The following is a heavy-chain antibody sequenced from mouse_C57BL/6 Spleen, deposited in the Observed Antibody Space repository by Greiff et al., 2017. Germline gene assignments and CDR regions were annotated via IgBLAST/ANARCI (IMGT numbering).Heavy chain of an antibody. D-gene: IGHD1-1*01. CDR3: TTHYYGSSYRGYDYAMDY. CDR2: IDPEDGDT. V-gene: IGHV14-1*01. J-gene: IGHJ4*01. CDR1: GFNIKDYY. Sequence: VQLQQSGAELVRPGASVKLSCTASGFNIKDYYMHWVKQRPEQGLEWIGRIDPEDGDTEYAPKFQGKATMTADTSSNPAYLQLSSLTSEDTAVYYCTTHYYGSSYRGYDYAMDYWGQGTSVTVSS.